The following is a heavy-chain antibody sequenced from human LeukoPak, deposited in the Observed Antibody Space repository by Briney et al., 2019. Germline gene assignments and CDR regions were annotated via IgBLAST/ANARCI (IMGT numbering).Heavy chain of an antibody. CDR3: ARVTFGGVIVILFDY. Sequence: SQTLSLTCTVSGGSISSSGYYWSWIRQHPGKGLEWIGYIYYSGSTYYNPSLKSRVTISVDTSKNQFSLKLSSVTAADTAVYYCARVTFGGVIVILFDYWGQGTLVTVSS. D-gene: IGHD3-16*02. CDR2: IYYSGST. V-gene: IGHV4-31*03. J-gene: IGHJ4*02. CDR1: GGSISSSGYY.